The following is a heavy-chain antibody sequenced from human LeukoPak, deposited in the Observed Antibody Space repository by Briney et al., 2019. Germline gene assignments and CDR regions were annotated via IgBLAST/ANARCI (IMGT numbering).Heavy chain of an antibody. D-gene: IGHD3-22*01. CDR1: GGTFSSYA. Sequence: ASVMVSCKASGGTFSSYAISWVRQAPGQGLEWMGGIIPIFGTANYAQKFQGRVTITADESTSTAYMELSSLRSEDTAVYYCARGDTPNYYDSSGYYYEFDYWGQGTLVTVSS. J-gene: IGHJ4*02. CDR2: IIPIFGTA. V-gene: IGHV1-69*13. CDR3: ARGDTPNYYDSSGYYYEFDY.